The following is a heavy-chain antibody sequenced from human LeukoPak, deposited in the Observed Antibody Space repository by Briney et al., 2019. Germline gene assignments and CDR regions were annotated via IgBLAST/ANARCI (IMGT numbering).Heavy chain of an antibody. D-gene: IGHD4-17*01. CDR2: IWYDGSNK. CDR3: ARGYDYGDYGVVE. CDR1: GFTFSNYG. Sequence: PGGSPRLYCAASGFTFSNYGMRWVRQAPGKGLEWVAVIWYDGSNKYYSDSVRGRFTISRDNSKNTLYLQMNSLRAEDTAVYYCARGYDYGDYGVVEWGQGTLVTVSS. V-gene: IGHV3-33*01. J-gene: IGHJ4*02.